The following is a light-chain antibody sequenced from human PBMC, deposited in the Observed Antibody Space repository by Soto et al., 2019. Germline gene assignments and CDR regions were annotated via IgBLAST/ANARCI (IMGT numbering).Light chain of an antibody. CDR2: EVT. V-gene: IGLV2-14*01. CDR3: KSYAGSNTYV. J-gene: IGLJ1*01. CDR1: SSDVGGYNF. Sequence: QSALTQPASVSGSPGQSITISCTGTSSDVGGYNFVSWLQHHPGKAPKLMIYEVTNRPSGVPDRFSGSKSGNTASLTVSGLQAADEADYFCKSYAGSNTYVFGSGTKLTVL.